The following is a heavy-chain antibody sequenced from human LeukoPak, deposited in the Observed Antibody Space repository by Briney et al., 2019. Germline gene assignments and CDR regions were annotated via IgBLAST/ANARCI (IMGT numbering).Heavy chain of an antibody. CDR3: AKGLVGAITDWFDP. CDR1: GFTFNDYA. D-gene: IGHD1-26*01. V-gene: IGHV3-9*01. CDR2: ISWNSGSI. Sequence: GGSLRLSCAASGFTFNDYAMHWVRQAPGKGLEWVSGISWNSGSIGYADSVKGRFTISRDNAKNSLYLQMNSLRAEDTALYYCAKGLVGAITDWFDPWGQGTLVTVSS. J-gene: IGHJ5*02.